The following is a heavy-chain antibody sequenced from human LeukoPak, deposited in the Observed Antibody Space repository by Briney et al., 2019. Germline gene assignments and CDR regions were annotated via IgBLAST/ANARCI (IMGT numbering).Heavy chain of an antibody. D-gene: IGHD6-13*01. V-gene: IGHV3-74*01. CDR2: INSDGSSR. CDR1: GFIFNNYC. J-gene: IGHJ4*02. CDR3: ASASSHRIAAGGDY. Sequence: PGGSLRLSCAASGFIFNNYCMHWVRQAPGKGLVWVSRINSDGSSRNYADSVKGRFTISRDNAKNTLYLQMNSLRAEDKAVYYCASASSHRIAAGGDYWGQGTLVTVSS.